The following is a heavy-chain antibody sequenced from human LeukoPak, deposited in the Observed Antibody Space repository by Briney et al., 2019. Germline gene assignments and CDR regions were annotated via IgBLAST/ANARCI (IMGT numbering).Heavy chain of an antibody. D-gene: IGHD2-15*01. Sequence: GGSLRLSCAASGFTVSSNYMSWVRQAPGKGLEWVSVIYSGGSTYYADSVKGRFTISRDNSKNTLYLQVNSLRAEDTAVYYCARDDKRSGALDPWGQGTLVTVSS. CDR1: GFTVSSNY. V-gene: IGHV3-53*01. CDR2: IYSGGST. CDR3: ARDDKRSGALDP. J-gene: IGHJ5*02.